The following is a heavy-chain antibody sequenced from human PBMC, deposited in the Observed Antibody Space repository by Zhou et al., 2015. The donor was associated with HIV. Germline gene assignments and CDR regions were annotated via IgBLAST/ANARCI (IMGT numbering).Heavy chain of an antibody. J-gene: IGHJ4*02. V-gene: IGHV1-46*01. Sequence: QVQLVQSGAEVKKPGASVKVSCKASGYTFTSYYMHWVRQAPGQGLERMGIINPSGGSTSYAQKFQGRVTMTRDTSTSTVYMELSSLRSEDTAVYYCARDGVEMAPDYWGQGTLVTVSS. CDR3: ARDGVEMAPDY. CDR2: INPSGGST. D-gene: IGHD5-24*01. CDR1: GYTFTSYY.